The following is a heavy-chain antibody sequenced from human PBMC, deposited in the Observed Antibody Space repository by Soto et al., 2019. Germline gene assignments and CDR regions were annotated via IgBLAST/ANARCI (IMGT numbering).Heavy chain of an antibody. CDR3: ARKDYYGAGVYYFDL. Sequence: ASVKVSCKASGYTLTAYPIHWVRQAPGQRLEWMGWINVANGDTGYSQKFQGRVTVTRDTSASTVYMELSSLTSEDTAAYYCARKDYYGAGVYYFDLWGQGTLVTSPQ. CDR2: INVANGDT. D-gene: IGHD3-10*01. CDR1: GYTLTAYP. J-gene: IGHJ4*02. V-gene: IGHV1-3*01.